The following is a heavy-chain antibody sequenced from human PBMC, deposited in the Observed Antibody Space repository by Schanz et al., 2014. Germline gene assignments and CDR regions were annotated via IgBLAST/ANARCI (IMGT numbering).Heavy chain of an antibody. CDR3: VKGGTNTLDS. J-gene: IGHJ4*02. V-gene: IGHV3-7*01. CDR1: GFTFGDHS. CDR2: TKQDGSEK. Sequence: VQLVESGGGLVKPGGSLRLSCTASGFTFGDHSMSWVRQAPGKGPEWVANTKQDGSEKYYVDSVKGRFTISRDNSKNTLYLQMNSLRGDDTAIYYCVKGGTNTLDSWGQGTLVTVSS.